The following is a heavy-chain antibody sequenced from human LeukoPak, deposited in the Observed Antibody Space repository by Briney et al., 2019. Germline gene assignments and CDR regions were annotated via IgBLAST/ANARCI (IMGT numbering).Heavy chain of an antibody. CDR1: GGSISMSRYY. V-gene: IGHV4-39*01. D-gene: IGHD7-27*01. CDR3: ARPAAGDLSPFDQ. CDR2: IHYSGST. Sequence: SETLSLTCTASGGSISMSRYYWAWIRQPPGKGLEWIGSIHYSGSTHSNPSLKSRVTISVDTSKNQFSLRLSSVNAADTSVYYCARPAAGDLSPFDQWGPGTLVTVSS. J-gene: IGHJ4*02.